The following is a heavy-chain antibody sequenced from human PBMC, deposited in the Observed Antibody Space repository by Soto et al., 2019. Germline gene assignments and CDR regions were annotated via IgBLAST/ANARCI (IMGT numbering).Heavy chain of an antibody. V-gene: IGHV1-69*02. CDR3: ARAYNWNEVPALGY. CDR2: IIPILGIA. J-gene: IGHJ4*02. CDR1: GGTFSSYT. Sequence: QVQLVQSGAEVKKPGSSVKVSCKASGGTFSSYTISWVRQAPGQGLEWMGRIIPILGIANYAQKVQGRGTITADKSTSTAYMELSSLGSEDTAVCDCARAYNWNEVPALGYGGQGTLVTVSS. D-gene: IGHD1-20*01.